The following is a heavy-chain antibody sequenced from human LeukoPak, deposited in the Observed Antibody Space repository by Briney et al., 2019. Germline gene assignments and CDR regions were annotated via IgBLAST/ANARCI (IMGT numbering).Heavy chain of an antibody. V-gene: IGHV1-8*03. Sequence: ASVKISCKASGYTFTSYDINWVRQATGQGLEWMGWMNPNSGNTGYAQKFQGRVTITRHTSISTAYMELSSLRSEDPAVYSCAILWSGYYYYMAVWGKGTTVTVSS. J-gene: IGHJ6*03. CDR3: AILWSGYYYYMAV. CDR1: GYTFTSYD. D-gene: IGHD3-3*01. CDR2: MNPNSGNT.